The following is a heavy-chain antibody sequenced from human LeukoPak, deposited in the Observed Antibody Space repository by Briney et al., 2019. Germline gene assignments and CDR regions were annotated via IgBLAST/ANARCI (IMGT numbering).Heavy chain of an antibody. CDR2: ISSSSSYI. J-gene: IGHJ4*02. V-gene: IGHV3-21*01. D-gene: IGHD3-10*01. Sequence: GGSLRLSCGASGFTFRTYAMNWVRQAPGKGLEWVSSISSSSSYIYYADSVKGRFTISRDNAKNSLYLQMNSLRAEDTAVYYCARESGRSGSQNYWGQGTLVTVSS. CDR3: ARESGRSGSQNY. CDR1: GFTFRTYA.